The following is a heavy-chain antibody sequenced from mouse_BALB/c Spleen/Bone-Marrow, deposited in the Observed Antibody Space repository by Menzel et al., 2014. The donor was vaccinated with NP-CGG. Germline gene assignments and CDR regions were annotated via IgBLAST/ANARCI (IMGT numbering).Heavy chain of an antibody. V-gene: IGHV1-82*01. Sequence: VQGVESGPELVKPGASVKIACKVSGYPFSSSWMNWVKQRPGQGLEWIGRIYPGDGNTNYNGKFKGKATLTADKSSSTASMHLSSLTSVDSAVYFCARSGYGNYVDYWGQGTSLTVSS. CDR3: ARSGYGNYVDY. J-gene: IGHJ2*03. D-gene: IGHD2-10*02. CDR2: IYPGDGNT. CDR1: GYPFSSSW.